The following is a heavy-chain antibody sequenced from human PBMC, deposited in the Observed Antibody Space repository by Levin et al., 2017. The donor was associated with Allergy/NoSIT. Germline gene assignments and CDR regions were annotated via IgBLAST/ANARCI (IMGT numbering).Heavy chain of an antibody. V-gene: IGHV6-1*01. D-gene: IGHD1-14*01. J-gene: IGHJ4*02. CDR1: GESVSSAISA. CDR2: AYYRSKWYI. Sequence: SQTLSLTCGISGESVSSAISAWNWIRQSPSRGFEWLGRAYYRSKWYIDYAKSVKSRMTINPDTSKNHVSLQLNSVTPDDTAVYYCARDGPDTVDFDCWGQGTLVTVSS. CDR3: ARDGPDTVDFDC.